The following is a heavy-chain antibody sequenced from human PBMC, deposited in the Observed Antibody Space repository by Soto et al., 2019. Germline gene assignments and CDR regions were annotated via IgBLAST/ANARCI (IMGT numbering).Heavy chain of an antibody. J-gene: IGHJ4*02. Sequence: PGESLKISCQTSGYTFSSNWIGWVRQMPGKGLEWMGIIYPGDSETRYSPSFQGQVTISADRSFSTAYLQWTSLQASDTAVYYCAKSASGYYKLIDYWGQGTLVTVSS. D-gene: IGHD5-12*01. CDR3: AKSASGYYKLIDY. CDR2: IYPGDSET. CDR1: GYTFSSNW. V-gene: IGHV5-51*01.